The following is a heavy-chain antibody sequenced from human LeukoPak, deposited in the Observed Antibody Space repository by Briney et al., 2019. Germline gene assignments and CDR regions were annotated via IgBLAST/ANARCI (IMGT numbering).Heavy chain of an antibody. CDR1: GGTFSSYA. V-gene: IGHV1-69*04. J-gene: IGHJ6*02. Sequence: SVKVSCKASGGTFSSYAISWVRQAPGQGLEWMGRIIPILGIANYAQKFQGRVTITADKSTSTAYMELSSLRSEDTAVYYCARDMGIAVAGNYGMDVWGQGTTVTVSS. D-gene: IGHD6-19*01. CDR3: ARDMGIAVAGNYGMDV. CDR2: IIPILGIA.